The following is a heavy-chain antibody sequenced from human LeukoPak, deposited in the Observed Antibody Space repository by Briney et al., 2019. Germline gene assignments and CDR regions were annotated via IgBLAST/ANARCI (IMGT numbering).Heavy chain of an antibody. CDR3: ARVKYSSGWPAVDY. V-gene: IGHV3-21*01. CDR1: GFTFSSYS. J-gene: IGHJ4*02. Sequence: PGGSLRLSCAASGFTFSSYSMNWVRQAPGKGLEWVSSISSSSSYIYYADSVKGRFTISRDNAKNSLYLQMNSLRAEDTAVYYCARVKYSSGWPAVDYWGQGTLVTVSS. CDR2: ISSSSSYI. D-gene: IGHD6-19*01.